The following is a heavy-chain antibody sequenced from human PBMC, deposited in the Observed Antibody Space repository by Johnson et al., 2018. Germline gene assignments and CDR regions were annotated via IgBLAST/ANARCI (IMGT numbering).Heavy chain of an antibody. CDR1: GFTFSSYG. CDR3: ARVRLQYNYYYGMDV. V-gene: IGHV3-30*03. Sequence: QVQLVESGGGVVQPGRSLRLSCAASGFTFSSYGMHWVRQAPGKGLEWVAVISYDGSNKYYADSVKGRFTISRDNSKNTLYLQMNSLRAEDSAVYYCARVRLQYNYYYGMDVWGQGTTVTVSS. J-gene: IGHJ6*02. CDR2: ISYDGSNK. D-gene: IGHD4-11*01.